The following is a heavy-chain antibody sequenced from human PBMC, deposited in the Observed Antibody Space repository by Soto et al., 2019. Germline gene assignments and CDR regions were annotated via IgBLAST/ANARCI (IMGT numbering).Heavy chain of an antibody. Sequence: SETLSLTCTVSGGSISSYYWSWIRQSPEKGLEWIASISYSGSTYYNPTLKSRLIISVDTSKNQFSLKLSSATAADTAVYYCARGYGSGTYYTLDYWGQGTLVTVSS. CDR2: ISYSGST. D-gene: IGHD3-10*01. CDR3: ARGYGSGTYYTLDY. J-gene: IGHJ4*02. V-gene: IGHV4-59*01. CDR1: GGSISSYY.